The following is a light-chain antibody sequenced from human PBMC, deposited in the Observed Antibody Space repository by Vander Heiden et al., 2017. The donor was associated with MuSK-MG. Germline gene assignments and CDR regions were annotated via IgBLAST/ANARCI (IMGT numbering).Light chain of an antibody. CDR2: AVT. J-gene: IGLJ3*02. Sequence: QSALTQPASVSGSPGQSITISCTGTSSDVGGYNYVSWYQHHPGKAPKLIIYAVTDRPSGVSIRFSGSKSGTTASLTISGLQAEDEADYYCSSYTSSNTLGVFGGGTKLTVL. V-gene: IGLV2-14*03. CDR3: SSYTSSNTLGV. CDR1: SSDVGGYNY.